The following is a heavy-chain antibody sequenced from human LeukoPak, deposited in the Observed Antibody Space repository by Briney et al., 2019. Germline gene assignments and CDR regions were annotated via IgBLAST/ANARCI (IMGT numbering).Heavy chain of an antibody. CDR3: ARAARRELLNAFDI. CDR2: INPNSGGT. Sequence: ASVKVSCKASEYTFTGYYMHWVRQAPGQGLEWMGWINPNSGGTNYAQKFQGRVTMTRDTSISTAYMELSRLRSDDTAVYYCARAARRELLNAFDIWGQGTMVTVSS. V-gene: IGHV1-2*02. J-gene: IGHJ3*02. D-gene: IGHD1-26*01. CDR1: EYTFTGYY.